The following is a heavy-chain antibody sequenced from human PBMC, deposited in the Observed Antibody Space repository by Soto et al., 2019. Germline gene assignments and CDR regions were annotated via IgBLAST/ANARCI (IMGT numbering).Heavy chain of an antibody. CDR1: GFTFSSYG. CDR3: AKDFLSPYVDIVATDFDY. D-gene: IGHD5-12*01. CDR2: ISYDGSNK. Sequence: GGSLRLSCAASGFTFSSYGMHWVRQAPGKGLEWVAVISYDGSNKYYADSVKGRFTISRDNSKNTLYLQMNSLRAEDTAVYYCAKDFLSPYVDIVATDFDYWGQGT. J-gene: IGHJ4*02. V-gene: IGHV3-30*18.